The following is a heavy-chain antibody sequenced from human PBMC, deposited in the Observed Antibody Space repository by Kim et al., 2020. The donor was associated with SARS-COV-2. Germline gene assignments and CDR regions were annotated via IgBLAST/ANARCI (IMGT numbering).Heavy chain of an antibody. CDR3: ARAAAMPTYFDY. J-gene: IGHJ4*02. CDR1: GGSISSYY. V-gene: IGHV4-59*13. D-gene: IGHD2-2*01. Sequence: SETLSLTCTVSGGSISSYYWSWIRQPPGKGLEWIGYIYYSGSTNYNPSLKSRVTISVDTSKNQFSLKLSSVTAADTAVYYCARAAAMPTYFDYWGQGTPV. CDR2: IYYSGST.